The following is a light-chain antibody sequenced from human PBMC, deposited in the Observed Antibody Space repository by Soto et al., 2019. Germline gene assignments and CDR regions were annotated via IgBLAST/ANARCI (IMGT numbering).Light chain of an antibody. V-gene: IGKV4-1*01. Sequence: DIVMTQSPDSLAVSLGERATINCKSSQSVLYSSNNKNYLAWYQQKPGQPPKLLIYWASTRESVVPDRFSGSGSGTDFTLTISSLQAEDVAVYYCQQYYSPPLTFGPGTQVAIK. CDR1: QSVLYSSNNKNY. J-gene: IGKJ3*01. CDR3: QQYYSPPLT. CDR2: WAS.